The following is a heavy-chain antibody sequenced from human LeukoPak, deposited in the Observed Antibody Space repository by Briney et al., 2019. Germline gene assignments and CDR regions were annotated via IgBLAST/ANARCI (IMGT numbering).Heavy chain of an antibody. CDR2: IYYSGST. Sequence: SETLSLTCTVSGGSISSGDYYWSWIRQPPGKGLEWIGYIYYSGSTYHNPSLKSRVTISVDTSKNQFSLKLSSVTAADTAVYYCARGPRAYGDYVRDGMDVWGQGTTVTVSS. D-gene: IGHD4-17*01. CDR1: GGSISSGDYY. J-gene: IGHJ6*02. CDR3: ARGPRAYGDYVRDGMDV. V-gene: IGHV4-30-4*01.